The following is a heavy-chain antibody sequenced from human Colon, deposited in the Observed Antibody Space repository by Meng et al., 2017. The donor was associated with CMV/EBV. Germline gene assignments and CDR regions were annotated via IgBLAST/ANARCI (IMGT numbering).Heavy chain of an antibody. J-gene: IGHJ4*02. CDR3: ARGIPDF. D-gene: IGHD3/OR15-3a*01. CDR2: MKPNSGDT. CDR1: GYTFTSNA. Sequence: VQLVQSGAEVKKPGASVKVSCKASGYTFTSNAINWVRQATGQGLEWMGWMKPNSGDTGYAPNFQGRITMTRNTSINTAYMELRSLTNEDTAIYYCARGIPDFWGRGTLVTVSS. V-gene: IGHV1-8*01.